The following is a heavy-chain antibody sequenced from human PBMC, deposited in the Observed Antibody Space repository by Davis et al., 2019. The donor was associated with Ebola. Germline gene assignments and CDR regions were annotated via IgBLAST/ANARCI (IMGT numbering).Heavy chain of an antibody. CDR2: ISYDGSNK. Sequence: GESLKIPCAASGFTFSSYAMHWVRQAPGKGLEWVAVISYDGSNKYYADSVKGRFTISRDNSKNTLYLQMNSLRAEDTAVYYCARDRGSSWPTDLYYYYYGMDVWGQGTTVTVSS. J-gene: IGHJ6*02. CDR1: GFTFSSYA. CDR3: ARDRGSSWPTDLYYYYYGMDV. D-gene: IGHD6-13*01. V-gene: IGHV3-30-3*01.